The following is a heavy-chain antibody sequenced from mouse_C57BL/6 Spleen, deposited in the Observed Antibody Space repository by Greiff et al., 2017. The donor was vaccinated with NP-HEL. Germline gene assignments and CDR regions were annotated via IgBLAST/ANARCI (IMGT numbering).Heavy chain of an antibody. CDR3: ARPVITTVVDAMDY. CDR2: INPSSGYT. V-gene: IGHV1-7*01. Sequence: QVHVKQSGAELAKPGASVKLSCKASGYTFTSYWMHWVKQRPGQGLELIGYINPSSGYTKYNQKFKDKATLTADKSSSTAYMQLSSLTYEDSAVYYCARPVITTVVDAMDYWGQGTSVTVSS. J-gene: IGHJ4*01. D-gene: IGHD1-1*01. CDR1: GYTFTSYW.